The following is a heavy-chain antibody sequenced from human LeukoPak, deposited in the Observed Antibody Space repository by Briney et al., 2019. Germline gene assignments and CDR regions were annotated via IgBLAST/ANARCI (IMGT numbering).Heavy chain of an antibody. CDR1: GGPISSSSYY. D-gene: IGHD2-15*01. Sequence: PSETLSLTCTVSGGPISSSSYYWGWIRQPTGKGLEWIGSIYYSGSTYYNPSLKCRVTISVDTSKNQFSLKLSSATAADTAVYYCARHKIYCSGGSCSDYWGQGTLVTVSS. CDR3: ARHKIYCSGGSCSDY. V-gene: IGHV4-39*01. J-gene: IGHJ4*02. CDR2: IYYSGST.